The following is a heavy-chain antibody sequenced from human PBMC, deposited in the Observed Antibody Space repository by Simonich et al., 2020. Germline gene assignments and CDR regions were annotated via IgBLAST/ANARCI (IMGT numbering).Heavy chain of an antibody. V-gene: IGHV4-38-2*01. CDR2: IYHSGTT. CDR1: GYSISSGYY. Sequence: QVQLQESGPGLVKPSETLSLTCAVSGYSISSGYYWGWIRTPPGKGLEWIGSIYHSGTTYYNPTLKSRFTISVDTSKNQFSLKLSSVTAADTAVYYCARVGYSNYYYYGMDVWGQGTTVTVSS. D-gene: IGHD6-13*01. J-gene: IGHJ6*02. CDR3: ARVGYSNYYYYGMDV.